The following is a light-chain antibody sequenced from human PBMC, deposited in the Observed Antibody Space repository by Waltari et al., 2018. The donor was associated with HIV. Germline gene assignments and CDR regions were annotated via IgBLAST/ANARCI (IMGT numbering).Light chain of an antibody. CDR1: DIGTRS. J-gene: IGLJ2*01. V-gene: IGLV3-21*04. CDR2: YDS. CDR3: QVWDSNNDVV. Sequence: SYVLTQTPSVSVAPGKTATLTCEGSDIGTRSVHWYRKKPGQAPVLVMYYDSQRPSGSAERFSGSNSGNMATLTIGRVGGGDEADYYCQVWDSNNDVVFGRGTKLTVL.